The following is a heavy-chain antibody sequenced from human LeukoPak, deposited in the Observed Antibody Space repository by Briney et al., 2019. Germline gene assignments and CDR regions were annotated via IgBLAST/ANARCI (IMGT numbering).Heavy chain of an antibody. D-gene: IGHD6-13*01. J-gene: IGHJ2*01. Sequence: SETLSLTCTVSGGSISSSSYYWGWIRQPPGKGLEWIGRIFISESPNYNPSLKSRVTMSVDTSKNQFSLKLSSVTAADTAVYYCARVSSSWYEDWYFDLWGRGTLVSVSS. CDR1: GGSISSSSYY. CDR3: ARVSSSWYEDWYFDL. V-gene: IGHV4-39*07. CDR2: IFISESP.